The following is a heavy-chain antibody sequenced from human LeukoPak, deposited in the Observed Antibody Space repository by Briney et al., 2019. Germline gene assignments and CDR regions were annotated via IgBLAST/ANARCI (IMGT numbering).Heavy chain of an antibody. CDR3: ARIGSSWSHPYNWFDP. J-gene: IGHJ5*02. CDR1: GDSMRSYY. D-gene: IGHD6-13*01. CDR2: IYYSGST. V-gene: IGHV4-39*01. Sequence: SETLSLTCTVSGDSMRSYYWGWICQPPGKGLEWIGSIYYSGSTYYNPSLKSRVTISVDTSKNQFSLKLSSVTAADTAVYYCARIGSSWSHPYNWFDPWGQGTLVTVSS.